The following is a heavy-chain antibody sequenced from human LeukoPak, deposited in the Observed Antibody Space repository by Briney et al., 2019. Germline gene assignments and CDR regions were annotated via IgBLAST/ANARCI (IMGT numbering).Heavy chain of an antibody. CDR3: ARVGYYYDSSAFKGFDY. V-gene: IGHV4-61*01. J-gene: IGHJ4*02. Sequence: SETLSLTCTVSGYSISSSYYWSWIRQPPGKGLEWIGYIYYSGSTNYNPSLKSRVTISVDTSKNQFSLKLSSVTAADTAVYYCARVGYYYDSSAFKGFDYWGQGTLVTVSS. D-gene: IGHD3-22*01. CDR2: IYYSGST. CDR1: GYSISSSYY.